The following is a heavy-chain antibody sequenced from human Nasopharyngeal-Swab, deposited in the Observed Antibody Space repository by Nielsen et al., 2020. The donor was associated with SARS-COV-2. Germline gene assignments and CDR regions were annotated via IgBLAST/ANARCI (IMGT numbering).Heavy chain of an antibody. CDR2: IYHSGST. D-gene: IGHD3-10*01. J-gene: IGHJ5*02. CDR3: AREPSMVRGPFDP. Sequence: TLSLTCAVAGGSISSGGYTGSGSREPPGKGLEWIGYIYHSGSTYYNPSLKSRVTISVDTSKNQFSLKLSSVTAADTAVYYCAREPSMVRGPFDPWGQGTLVTVSS. V-gene: IGHV4-30-2*01. CDR1: GGSISSGGYT.